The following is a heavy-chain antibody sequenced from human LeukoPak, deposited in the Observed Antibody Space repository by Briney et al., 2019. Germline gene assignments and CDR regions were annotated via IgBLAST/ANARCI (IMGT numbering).Heavy chain of an antibody. J-gene: IGHJ4*02. Sequence: GGSLRLSCVVSGFTFKAYWMSWVRQAPGKGLEWVANMNQDGSEKYYVDSVKGRFTISRDNAKNLLFLQMNSVRAEDTAVYYCARDGSPWDSWGQGTLVTVSS. D-gene: IGHD6-13*01. V-gene: IGHV3-7*01. CDR3: ARDGSPWDS. CDR1: GFTFKAYW. CDR2: MNQDGSEK.